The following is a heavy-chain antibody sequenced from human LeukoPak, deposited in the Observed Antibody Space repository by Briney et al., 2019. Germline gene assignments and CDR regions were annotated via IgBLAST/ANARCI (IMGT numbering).Heavy chain of an antibody. V-gene: IGHV3-23*01. J-gene: IGHJ4*02. CDR3: ARDNYYGSGSYTAY. CDR2: ISGSGGST. D-gene: IGHD3-10*01. CDR1: GFTFSNFA. Sequence: GGSLRLSCVASGFTFSNFAMSWVRQAPGKGLEWVSSISGSGGSTYYADSVKGRFPIYRDNSKNTLYLQMNDLGADDTAVYYCARDNYYGSGSYTAYWGQGTLVTVSS.